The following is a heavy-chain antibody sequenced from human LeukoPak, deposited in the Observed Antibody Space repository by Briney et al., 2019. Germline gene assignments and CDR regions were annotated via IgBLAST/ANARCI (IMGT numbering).Heavy chain of an antibody. Sequence: KPGGSLRLSCAASGFTFSSYSMNWVRQAPGKGLEWVSSISSSSSYIYYADSVKGRFTISRDNAKNSLYLLMNSLRAEDTAVYYCARVPPGYYYYMDVWGKGTTVTVSS. J-gene: IGHJ6*03. V-gene: IGHV3-21*01. CDR3: ARVPPGYYYYMDV. CDR1: GFTFSSYS. CDR2: ISSSSSYI.